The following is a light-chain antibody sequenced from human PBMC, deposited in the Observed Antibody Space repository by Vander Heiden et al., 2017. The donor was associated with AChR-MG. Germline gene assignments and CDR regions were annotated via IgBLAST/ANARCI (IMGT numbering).Light chain of an antibody. J-gene: IGKJ3*01. CDR1: QSLLHSNGYNY. V-gene: IGKV2-28*01. CDR3: MQALQTPFT. Sequence: EIVMSQSPLPLPVTPGEPASISCKSSQSLLHSNGYNYLDWYLQKPGQSPQLLISLGSNRASGVPDRFGGSGSGTDFTLNIRRVEAEDVGIYYCMQALQTPFTFGPGTKVEIK. CDR2: LGS.